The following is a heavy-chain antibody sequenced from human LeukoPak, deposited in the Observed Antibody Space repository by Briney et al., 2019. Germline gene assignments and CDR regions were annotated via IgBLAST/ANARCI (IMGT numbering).Heavy chain of an antibody. J-gene: IGHJ4*02. CDR2: ITGSSSSI. CDR1: GFSFSRYN. CDR3: ATAGTPDY. V-gene: IGHV3-48*01. Sequence: GGSLRLSCAASGFSFSRYNMNWVRQAPGKGLEWVAYITGSSSSIYYADSVKGRFTISRDNAKNSLYLRMNSLRAEDTAVYYCATAGTPDYWGQGTLVTVSS. D-gene: IGHD6-13*01.